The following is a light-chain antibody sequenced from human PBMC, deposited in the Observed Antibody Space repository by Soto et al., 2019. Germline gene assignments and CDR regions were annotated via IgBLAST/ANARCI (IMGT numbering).Light chain of an antibody. V-gene: IGKV3-15*01. Sequence: EILMTQSPATLPVSPGDSATLSCRASRSVDTDLAWYQQKPGQAPRLLVFATSARATGVPDRFRGSRSGTDFTLTISSLQPEDSATYYCHQYYNRPPWTFGQGTKVDIK. CDR2: ATS. J-gene: IGKJ1*01. CDR3: HQYYNRPPWT. CDR1: RSVDTD.